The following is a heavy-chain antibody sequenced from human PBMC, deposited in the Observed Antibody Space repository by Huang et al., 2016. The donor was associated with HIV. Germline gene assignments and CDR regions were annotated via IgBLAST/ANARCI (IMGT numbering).Heavy chain of an antibody. J-gene: IGHJ6*02. CDR1: GYRFRSNW. CDR3: ARLIGSPSFYYGLDV. CDR2: IHPGDSDT. D-gene: IGHD3-10*01. Sequence: EVQLVQSGAEVKKPGESLKISCKGSGYRFRSNWIGWVRQMPGTGLEWMGIIHPGDSDTRYSPSFQGQVTISANKSINTAYLQWSSLKASDTAMYYCARLIGSPSFYYGLDVWGQGTTVTVSS. V-gene: IGHV5-51*01.